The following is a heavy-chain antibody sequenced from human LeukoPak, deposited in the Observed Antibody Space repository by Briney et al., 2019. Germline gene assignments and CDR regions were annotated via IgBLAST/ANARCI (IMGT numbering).Heavy chain of an antibody. D-gene: IGHD2-8*01. CDR3: ARVATNDRRNAFDI. J-gene: IGHJ3*02. Sequence: PGGSLRLSCAASGFTFTTYAMHWVRQAPGXGLEFVSAITNNGGLTYYANSVKGRFTISRDNPKNTLYLQMGSLRAEDMAVYYCARVATNDRRNAFDIWGQGTMVTVSS. CDR1: GFTFTTYA. V-gene: IGHV3-64*01. CDR2: ITNNGGLT.